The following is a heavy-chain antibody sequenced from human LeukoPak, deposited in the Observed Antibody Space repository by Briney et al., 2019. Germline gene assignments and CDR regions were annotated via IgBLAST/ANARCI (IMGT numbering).Heavy chain of an antibody. J-gene: IGHJ4*02. V-gene: IGHV1-8*01. D-gene: IGHD6-6*01. CDR3: ARTAGRTFDY. Sequence: GASVKVSCKASGYTFTSYDINWVRQATGQGLEWMGWTNPNSGNTGYAQKFQGRVTMTRDTSTSTVYMELSSLRSEDTAVYYCARTAGRTFDYWGQGTLVTVSS. CDR2: TNPNSGNT. CDR1: GYTFTSYD.